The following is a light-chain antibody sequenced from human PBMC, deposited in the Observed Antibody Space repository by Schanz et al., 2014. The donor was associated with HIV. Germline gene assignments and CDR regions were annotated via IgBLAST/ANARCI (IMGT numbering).Light chain of an antibody. J-gene: IGKJ1*01. CDR3: QQRINWPRT. CDR2: GAS. CDR1: QSVSSNF. V-gene: IGKV3D-20*02. Sequence: EIVLTQSPGTLSLSLGERATLSCRASQSVSSNFLAWYQQKPNQAPRLLIYGASRRATGIPDRFSGGGSGTEFTLTISRLEPEDFAVYYCQQRINWPRTFGQGTKVEIK.